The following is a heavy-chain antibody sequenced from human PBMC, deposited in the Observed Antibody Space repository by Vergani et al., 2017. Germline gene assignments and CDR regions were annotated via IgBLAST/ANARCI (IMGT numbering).Heavy chain of an antibody. Sequence: EVQLVQSGAEVKKPGESLKISCEGSGYTFTDYWIGWVRQMPGKGLEWMGIIYPGDSDTRYSPSFQGQVTISADKSISTAYLQWSSLKASDTAMYYCARPGIAAANPYYFDYWGQGTLVTVSS. CDR3: ARPGIAAANPYYFDY. CDR2: IYPGDSDT. V-gene: IGHV5-51*01. D-gene: IGHD6-13*01. J-gene: IGHJ4*02. CDR1: GYTFTDYW.